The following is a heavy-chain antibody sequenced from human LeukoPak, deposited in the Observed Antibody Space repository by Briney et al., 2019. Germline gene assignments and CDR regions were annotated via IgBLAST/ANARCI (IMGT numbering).Heavy chain of an antibody. Sequence: SETLSLTCTVSGGSISKYYWSWIRQPAGKGLEWIGRIYTSGSTKYNPSLKSRVTMSVDTSKNQFSLKLSSVTAADTAVYYCARDGNGRLTRLWFFDYWGQGTLVTVSS. J-gene: IGHJ4*02. CDR1: GGSISKYY. CDR2: IYTSGST. CDR3: ARDGNGRLTRLWFFDY. D-gene: IGHD3-10*01. V-gene: IGHV4-4*07.